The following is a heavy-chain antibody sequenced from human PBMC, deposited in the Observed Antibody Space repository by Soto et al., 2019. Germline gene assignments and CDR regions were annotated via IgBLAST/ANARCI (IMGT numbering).Heavy chain of an antibody. J-gene: IGHJ3*01. D-gene: IGHD4-17*01. Sequence: QVHLVQSGAEVKKPGSSVKVSCKYSGGTFRTESINWVRQAPGQGPEWMGGILPFFGTADYAPRFQGRVTMTADGAKTTAYMELRSLTSQDTAVYFCARGHEYGGNSDAVDVWGQGTMVIVSS. CDR1: GGTFRTES. V-gene: IGHV1-69*13. CDR3: ARGHEYGGNSDAVDV. CDR2: ILPFFGTA.